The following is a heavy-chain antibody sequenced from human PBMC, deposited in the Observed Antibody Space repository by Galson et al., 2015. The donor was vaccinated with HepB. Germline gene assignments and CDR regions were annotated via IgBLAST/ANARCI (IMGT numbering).Heavy chain of an antibody. CDR1: GFTFSNDW. J-gene: IGHJ4*02. CDR3: TTGMGARGHDLLDY. D-gene: IGHD1-26*01. V-gene: IGHV3-15*01. CDR2: IKSKTDGGTT. Sequence: SLRLSCAASGFTFSNDWMSWVRQAPGKGLEWVGRIKSKTDGGTTDYAAPVKGRFTISRDDSKNTLYLQMNSLKTEDTAVYYCTTGMGARGHDLLDYWGQGTLVTVSS.